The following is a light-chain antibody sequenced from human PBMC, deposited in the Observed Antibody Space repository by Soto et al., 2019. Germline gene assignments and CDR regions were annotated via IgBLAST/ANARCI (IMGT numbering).Light chain of an antibody. J-gene: IGLJ1*01. CDR1: TSDVGGFDY. V-gene: IGLV2-14*03. Sequence: QSVLTQPASVSGSPGQSITLSCTGTTSDVGGFDYVSWYQQHPRKAPKLMIFDVSNRPSGVSDRFSGSKSGNTASLTISGLQPEYEADYYCSSYTTTGTQVFGTGAKLTVL. CDR3: SSYTTTGTQV. CDR2: DVS.